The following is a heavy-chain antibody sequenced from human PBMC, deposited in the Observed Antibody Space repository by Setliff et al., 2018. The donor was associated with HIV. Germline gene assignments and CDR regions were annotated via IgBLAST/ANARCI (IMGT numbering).Heavy chain of an antibody. CDR2: ISGNSGTK. V-gene: IGHV3-48*01. Sequence: LRLSCAASAFTFSNAWMNWVRQAPGKGLEWLSYISGNSGTKYYADSVKGRFTISRDNAKNSLYLQMNSLRAEDMAIYYCTRDPVGAVLSYFDYWGQGSLVTVSS. J-gene: IGHJ4*02. CDR1: AFTFSNAW. D-gene: IGHD1-26*01. CDR3: TRDPVGAVLSYFDY.